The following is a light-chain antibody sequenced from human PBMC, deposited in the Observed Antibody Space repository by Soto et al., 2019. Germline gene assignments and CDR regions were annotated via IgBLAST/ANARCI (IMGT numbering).Light chain of an antibody. Sequence: QSALTTPASVSGSPGQSSTISCTATSSDVGGYNDVSWYQQHPGKAPKLMIYEVSNRPSGVSNRFSGSKSGNTASLNISGLKAEDEADYYCSSYTSSSSYVFGTGTPLTVL. J-gene: IGLJ1*01. V-gene: IGLV2-14*01. CDR1: SSDVGGYND. CDR2: EVS. CDR3: SSYTSSSSYV.